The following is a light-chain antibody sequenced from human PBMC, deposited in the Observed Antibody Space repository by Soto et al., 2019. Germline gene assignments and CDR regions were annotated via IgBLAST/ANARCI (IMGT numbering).Light chain of an antibody. CDR2: EDN. J-gene: IGLJ2*01. V-gene: IGLV6-57*04. CDR3: QSYQSNNIV. CDR1: SGNIASND. Sequence: FMLTQPHSVSESPGKTVTLSCTRSSGNIASNDVQWYQQRPGSAPTTVISEDNQRPSGVPDRFSGSIDSSSNSASLTISGLKTEDESDYDCQSYQSNNIVFGGGTKVTVL.